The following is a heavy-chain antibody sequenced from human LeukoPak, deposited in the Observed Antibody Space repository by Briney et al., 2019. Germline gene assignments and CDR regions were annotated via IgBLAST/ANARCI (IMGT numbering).Heavy chain of an antibody. CDR1: GGSFSGYY. Sequence: SETLSLTCAVYGGSFSGYYWSWIRQPPGKGLEGIGEINHSGSTNYNPSLKSRVTISVDTSKNQFSLKLSSVTAADTAVYYCARGFGVPAAILRWFDPWGQGTLVTVSS. D-gene: IGHD2-2*02. V-gene: IGHV4-34*01. CDR3: ARGFGVPAAILRWFDP. J-gene: IGHJ5*02. CDR2: INHSGST.